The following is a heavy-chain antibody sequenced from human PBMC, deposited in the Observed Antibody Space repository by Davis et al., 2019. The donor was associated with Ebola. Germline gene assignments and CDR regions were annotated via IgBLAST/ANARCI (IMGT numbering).Heavy chain of an antibody. V-gene: IGHV1-2*02. CDR2: INPKNGNT. CDR1: GYLFTGSS. Sequence: ASVKVSCKASGYLFTGSSVHWVRQAPGRGLEWIGWINPKNGNTYFAQTFAARVTLTADTSTNTVFMQLSGLRSDDAAVYFCARELYYGSYLRWLDPWGQGTLVTVSS. J-gene: IGHJ5*02. CDR3: ARELYYGSYLRWLDP. D-gene: IGHD3-10*01.